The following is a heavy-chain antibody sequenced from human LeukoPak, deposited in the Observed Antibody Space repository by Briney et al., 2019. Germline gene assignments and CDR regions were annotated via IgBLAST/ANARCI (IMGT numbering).Heavy chain of an antibody. D-gene: IGHD3-22*01. V-gene: IGHV1-18*01. J-gene: IGHJ3*02. CDR3: ARGMIGDAFDI. CDR2: ISAYNGNT. CDR1: VYTFTSYD. Sequence: ASVKVSCKASVYTFTSYDIDWVRQATGQGLEWMGWISAYNGNTNYAQKLQGRVTMTTDTSTSTAYMELRSLRSDDTAVYYCARGMIGDAFDIWGQGTMVTVSS.